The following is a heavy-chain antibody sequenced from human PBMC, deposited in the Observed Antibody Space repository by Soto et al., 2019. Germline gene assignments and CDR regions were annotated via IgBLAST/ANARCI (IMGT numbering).Heavy chain of an antibody. V-gene: IGHV3-30-3*01. J-gene: IGHJ6*02. CDR1: GFTFSSYW. CDR3: ARTGDFWSGYWKYGMDV. CDR2: ISYDGGNE. Sequence: GGSLRLSCAASGFTFSSYWMSWVRQAPGKGLEWVALISYDGGNEYYADSVKGRFTISRDDSENTLYLQMIGLRAEDTAVYYCARTGDFWSGYWKYGMDVWGQGTTVTVSS. D-gene: IGHD3-3*01.